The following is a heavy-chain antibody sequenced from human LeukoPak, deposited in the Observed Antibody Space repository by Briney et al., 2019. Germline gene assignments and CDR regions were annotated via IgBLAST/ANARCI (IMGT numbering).Heavy chain of an antibody. V-gene: IGHV1-18*01. Sequence: ASVEVSCKASGYTFTSYGISWVRQAPGQGLEWMGWISAYNGNTNYAQKLQGRVTMTTDTSTSTAYMELRSLRSDDTAVYYCARRTYYDSSGYYYDYWGQGALVTVSS. CDR2: ISAYNGNT. CDR1: GYTFTSYG. J-gene: IGHJ4*02. CDR3: ARRTYYDSSGYYYDY. D-gene: IGHD3-22*01.